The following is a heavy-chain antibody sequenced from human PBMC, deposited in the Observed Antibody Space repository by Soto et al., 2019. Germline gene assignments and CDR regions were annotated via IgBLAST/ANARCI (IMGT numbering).Heavy chain of an antibody. D-gene: IGHD3-3*01. CDR2: ISGSGGST. CDR3: AKDRFAITIFGVKDY. CDR1: GFTFSSYA. V-gene: IGHV3-23*01. J-gene: IGHJ4*02. Sequence: EVQLLESGGGLVQPGGSLRLSCAASGFTFSSYAMSWVRQAPGKGLEWVSAISGSGGSTYYADSVKGRFTISRDNSKNTLFLQMNSLRAEDTAVDYCAKDRFAITIFGVKDYWGQGTLVTVSS.